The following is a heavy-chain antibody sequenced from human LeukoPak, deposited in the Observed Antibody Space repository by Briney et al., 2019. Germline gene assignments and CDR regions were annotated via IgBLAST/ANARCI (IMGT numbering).Heavy chain of an antibody. CDR2: IRYDGSNK. Sequence: PGGSLRLSCAASGFTFSTYGTHWVRQAPGKGLEWVAFIRYDGSNKYYADSVKGRFTISRDNSKNTLYLQMNSLRAEDTAVYYCAKDRGYSYAYFDFRGQGTLVTVSS. CDR3: AKDRGYSYAYFDF. CDR1: GFTFSTYG. V-gene: IGHV3-30*02. D-gene: IGHD5-18*01. J-gene: IGHJ4*02.